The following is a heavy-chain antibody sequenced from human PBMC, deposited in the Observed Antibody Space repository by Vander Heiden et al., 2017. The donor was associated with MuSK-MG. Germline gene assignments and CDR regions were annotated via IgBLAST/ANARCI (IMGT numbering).Heavy chain of an antibody. CDR1: GGSISSSY. V-gene: IGHV4-59*01. CDR3: ARGGPYQKYQLRNGYFDY. CDR2: IYYSGST. J-gene: IGHJ4*02. D-gene: IGHD2-2*01. Sequence: QVQLQESGPGLVKPSETLSLTCTVSGGSISSSYWSWIRQPPGKGLEWIGYIYYSGSTNYNPSLKSRVTISVDTSKNQFSLKLSSVTAADTAVYYCARGGPYQKYQLRNGYFDYWGQGTLVTVSS.